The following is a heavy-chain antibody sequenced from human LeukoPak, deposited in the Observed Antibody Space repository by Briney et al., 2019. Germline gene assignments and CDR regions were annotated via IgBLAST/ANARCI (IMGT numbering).Heavy chain of an antibody. CDR3: ARPRRLQSNRDYYYCMDV. V-gene: IGHV4-38-2*01. Sequence: PSETLSLTCAVSGYSINSGYYWAWIRQPPGKGLEWIASIYHSGSTFYNPSLRSRVTISVHTSKNQFSLKLSSVTAADTAVYYCARPRRLQSNRDYYYCMDVWGKGTTVTVSS. J-gene: IGHJ6*03. CDR1: GYSINSGYY. CDR2: IYHSGST. D-gene: IGHD5-24*01.